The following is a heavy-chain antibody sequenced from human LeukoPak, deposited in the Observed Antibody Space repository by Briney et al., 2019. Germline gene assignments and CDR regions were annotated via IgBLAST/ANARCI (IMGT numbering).Heavy chain of an antibody. J-gene: IGHJ4*02. Sequence: PGGSLRLSCAASGFTFSQYSINWVRQAPGKGLEWVANMNLDGGEKYYVDSVKGRFVISRDNAKNSLYLQMNSLTAEDTAIYYCARDDGFSCYSYWGQGTLVTVSS. V-gene: IGHV3-7*01. CDR2: MNLDGGEK. D-gene: IGHD3/OR15-3a*01. CDR1: GFTFSQYS. CDR3: ARDDGFSCYSY.